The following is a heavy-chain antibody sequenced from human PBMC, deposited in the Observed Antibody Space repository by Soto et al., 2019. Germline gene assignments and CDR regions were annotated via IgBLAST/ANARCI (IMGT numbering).Heavy chain of an antibody. D-gene: IGHD2-2*01. CDR3: ARDQVEMAQLGHAFDI. V-gene: IGHV1-18*01. Sequence: ASVKVSCKASGYTFTSYGISWVRQAPGQGLEWMGWISAYNGNTNYAQKLQGRVTMTTDTSTSTAYMELRSLRSDDTAVYYCARDQVEMAQLGHAFDIWGQGTMVTVSS. J-gene: IGHJ3*02. CDR2: ISAYNGNT. CDR1: GYTFTSYG.